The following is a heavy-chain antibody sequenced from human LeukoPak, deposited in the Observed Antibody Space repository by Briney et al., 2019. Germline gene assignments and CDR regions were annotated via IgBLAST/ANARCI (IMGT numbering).Heavy chain of an antibody. Sequence: PSETLSLTCTVSGGSISSYYWSWIRQPPGKVLEWIGCIYYSGSTNYNPSLKSRVTISVDTSKNQFSLKLSSVTAADTAVYYCARDQDYYGSGSYGPDYWGQVILVTVSS. CDR2: IYYSGST. V-gene: IGHV4-59*01. D-gene: IGHD3-10*01. CDR1: GGSISSYY. J-gene: IGHJ4*02. CDR3: ARDQDYYGSGSYGPDY.